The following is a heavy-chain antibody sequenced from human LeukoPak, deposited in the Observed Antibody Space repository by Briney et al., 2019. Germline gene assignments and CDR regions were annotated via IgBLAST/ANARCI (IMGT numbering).Heavy chain of an antibody. J-gene: IGHJ1*01. Sequence: PGGSQRLSCAASGFTLSSYWMHWVRQAPGKGLVWVSRIKSDGRTNYADSVKGRFTISRDNAKNTVSLQMNSLRAEDTGVYYCARAPSEIGGYYPEYFRHWGQGTLVIVSS. CDR3: ARAPSEIGGYYPEYFRH. V-gene: IGHV3-74*01. CDR2: IKSDGRT. D-gene: IGHD3-22*01. CDR1: GFTLSSYW.